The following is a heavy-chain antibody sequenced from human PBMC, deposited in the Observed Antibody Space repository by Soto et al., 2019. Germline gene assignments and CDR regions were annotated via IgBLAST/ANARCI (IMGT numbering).Heavy chain of an antibody. V-gene: IGHV1-18*01. Sequence: ASVKVSCKASGYTFTNNDVTWVRQAPGQPLEWLGWISLYSDGTNYAQKFQGRVSMTTDTSTTTAYMELRSLRSDDTAVYYCARVVPGAEAWFGPWGQGTLVTVSS. J-gene: IGHJ5*02. CDR3: ARVVPGAEAWFGP. CDR1: GYTFTNND. D-gene: IGHD2-2*01. CDR2: ISLYSDGT.